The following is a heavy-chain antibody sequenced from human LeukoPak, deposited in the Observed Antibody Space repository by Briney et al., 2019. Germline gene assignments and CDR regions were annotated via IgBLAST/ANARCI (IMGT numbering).Heavy chain of an antibody. J-gene: IGHJ6*03. CDR1: GGTFSSYA. CDR2: IIPIFGTA. V-gene: IGHV1-69*01. Sequence: SVKVSCKASGGTFSSYAISWVRQAPGQGLEWMGGIIPIFGTANYAQKFQGRVTITADESTSTAYMELSSLRSEDTAVYYCARGQGSGWENYYYYMDVWGKGTTVTVSS. CDR3: ARGQGSGWENYYYYMDV. D-gene: IGHD6-19*01.